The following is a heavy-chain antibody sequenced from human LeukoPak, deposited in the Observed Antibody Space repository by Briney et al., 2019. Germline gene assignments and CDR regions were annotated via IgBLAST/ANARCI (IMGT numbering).Heavy chain of an antibody. J-gene: IGHJ6*03. CDR3: ATTGREDSSGWFSYYYYYYMDV. Sequence: ASVKVSCKASGDTFTGYYIHWVRQAPGQGLEWMGWINPNSGGTNYAQKFQGRVTMTRDTSISTAYMELSRLRSDDIAIYFCATTGREDSSGWFSYYYYYYMDVWGKGTTVTISS. CDR1: GDTFTGYY. D-gene: IGHD6-19*01. V-gene: IGHV1-2*02. CDR2: INPNSGGT.